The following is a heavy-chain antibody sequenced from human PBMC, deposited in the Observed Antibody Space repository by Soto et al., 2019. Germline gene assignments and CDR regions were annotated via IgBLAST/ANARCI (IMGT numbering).Heavy chain of an antibody. J-gene: IGHJ6*02. V-gene: IGHV1-69*06. Sequence: QVQLVQSGAEVKKPGFSVKVSCKASGGTFNSYAISWVRQAPGQGLEWMGGIIPIFGTANYAQKFQGRVTISADKSTSTVYMELSSLRSEDTAVYYCARALYSNYNYYYYGMDVWGQGTTVTVSS. D-gene: IGHD4-4*01. CDR3: ARALYSNYNYYYYGMDV. CDR2: IIPIFGTA. CDR1: GGTFNSYA.